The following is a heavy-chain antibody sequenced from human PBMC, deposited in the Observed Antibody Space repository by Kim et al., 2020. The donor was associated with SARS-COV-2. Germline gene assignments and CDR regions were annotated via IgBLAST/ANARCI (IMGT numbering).Heavy chain of an antibody. V-gene: IGHV4-59*01. CDR2: IYYSGST. D-gene: IGHD3-10*01. CDR1: GGSISSYY. J-gene: IGHJ4*02. CDR3: ARNWGGWVHGSGSYFPPYYFDY. Sequence: SETLSLTCTVSGGSISSYYWSWIRQPPGKGLEWIGYIYYSGSTNYNPSLKSRVTISVDTSKNQFSLKLSSVTAADTAVYYCARNWGGWVHGSGSYFPPYYFDYWGQGTLVTVSS.